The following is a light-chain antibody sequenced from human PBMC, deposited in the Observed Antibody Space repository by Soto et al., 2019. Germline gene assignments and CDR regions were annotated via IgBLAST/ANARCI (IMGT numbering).Light chain of an antibody. CDR3: LQYNGHYRT. J-gene: IGKJ1*01. CDR1: QTISGW. V-gene: IGKV1-5*01. CDR2: DAS. Sequence: DIQMTQSPSTLSASVGDTVTVTCRASQTISGWLAWYQQRPGKAPNLLIFDASTLESGVPSRFSGSGSGTTFTLTISSLQSDDFATYYCLQYNGHYRTLGQGTKVDIK.